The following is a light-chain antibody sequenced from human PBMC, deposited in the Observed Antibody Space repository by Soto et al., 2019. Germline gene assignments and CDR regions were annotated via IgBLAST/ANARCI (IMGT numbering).Light chain of an antibody. Sequence: QSVLTQPPSVSGAPGQRVTISCTGSSSNIGAGYDVHWYQQLPGTAPKLLIYGNSNRPSGVPDRFSGSKSGTSASLAITGLQDEDEADYYCQSYHSSLSALFGGGTKLTVL. CDR3: QSYHSSLSAL. V-gene: IGLV1-40*01. CDR1: SSNIGAGYD. CDR2: GNS. J-gene: IGLJ2*01.